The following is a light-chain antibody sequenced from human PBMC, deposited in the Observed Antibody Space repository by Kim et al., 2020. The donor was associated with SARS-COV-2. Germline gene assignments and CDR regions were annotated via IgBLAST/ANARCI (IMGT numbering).Light chain of an antibody. J-gene: IGLJ2*01. CDR3: QAWDSSTYVV. V-gene: IGLV3-1*01. Sequence: VSPGRPASITCSADKLGDKYAFWYQQKPGPSPVLVIYQDSNRPSGIPRRFSGSNSGNTATLTISGTQPIDDADYYCQAWDSSTYVVFGGGTQLTVL. CDR2: QDS. CDR1: KLGDKY.